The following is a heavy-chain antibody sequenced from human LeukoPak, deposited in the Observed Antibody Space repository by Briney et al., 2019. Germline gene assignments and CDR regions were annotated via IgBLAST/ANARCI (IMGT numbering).Heavy chain of an antibody. CDR1: GYTFTGYC. CDR2: INPNSGGT. D-gene: IGHD5-18*01. V-gene: IGHV1-2*06. J-gene: IGHJ4*02. Sequence: VASVTVSCTASGYTFTGYCMHWVRQAPGQGLEWMGRINPNSGGTNYAQKFQGRVTMTRDTSISTAYMELSRLRSDDTAVYYCARGIQGYGLDYWGQGTLVTVSS. CDR3: ARGIQGYGLDY.